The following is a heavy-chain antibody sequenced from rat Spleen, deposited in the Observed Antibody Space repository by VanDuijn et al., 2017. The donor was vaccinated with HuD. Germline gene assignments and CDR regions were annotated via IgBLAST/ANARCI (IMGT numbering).Heavy chain of an antibody. J-gene: IGHJ2*01. V-gene: IGHV5-25*01. Sequence: EVQLVESGGGLVQPGRSMKLSCAASGFTFHNYYMAWVRRAPTKGLEWVASINTGGSNTYSRDSVKGRFTISRDNARSTLYLQMDSLRSEDTATYYCARHGYYDGYYPYSDYWGQGVMVTVSS. CDR1: GFTFHNYY. CDR3: ARHGYYDGYYPYSDY. CDR2: INTGGSNT. D-gene: IGHD1-12*03.